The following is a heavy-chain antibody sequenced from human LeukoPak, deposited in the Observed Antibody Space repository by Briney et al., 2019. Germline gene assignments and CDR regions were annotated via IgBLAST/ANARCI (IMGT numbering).Heavy chain of an antibody. CDR1: GFTFSTYG. Sequence: GGSLRLSCAASGFTFSTYGMHWVRQSPGKGLEWVAVVSYDASSTYYADSVKGRFTISRDNSKNTLYLQMNSLRAEDTAVYYCAKDDFDYGGLHWGQGTLVTVSS. D-gene: IGHD4-23*01. V-gene: IGHV3-30*18. CDR2: VSYDASST. CDR3: AKDDFDYGGLH. J-gene: IGHJ4*02.